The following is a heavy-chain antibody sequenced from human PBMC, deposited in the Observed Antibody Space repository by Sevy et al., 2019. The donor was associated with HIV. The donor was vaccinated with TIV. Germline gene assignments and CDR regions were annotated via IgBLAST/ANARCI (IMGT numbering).Heavy chain of an antibody. CDR3: ARDPIAVAGTLNYFDY. D-gene: IGHD6-19*01. CDR1: GFTFSSYS. J-gene: IGHJ4*02. V-gene: IGHV3-48*01. CDR2: ISGSSSTI. Sequence: GSLRLSCAASGFTFSSYSMNWVRQPPGKGLEWVSYISGSSSTIYYAASVKGRFTISRDNAKNSLYLQMNSLRADDTAVYYCARDPIAVAGTLNYFDYWGQGTLVTVSS.